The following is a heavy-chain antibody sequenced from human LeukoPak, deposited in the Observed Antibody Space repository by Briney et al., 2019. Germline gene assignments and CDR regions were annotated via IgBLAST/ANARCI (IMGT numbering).Heavy chain of an antibody. CDR3: AELGITMIGGV. CDR1: GFILSNYW. CDR2: ISSSGSTI. V-gene: IGHV3-48*03. D-gene: IGHD3-10*02. Sequence: PGGSLRLSCAASGFILSNYWMHWVRQAPGKGLEWVSYISSSGSTIYYADSVKGRFTISRDNAKNSLYLQMNSLRAEDTAVYYCAELGITMIGGVWGKGTTVTISS. J-gene: IGHJ6*04.